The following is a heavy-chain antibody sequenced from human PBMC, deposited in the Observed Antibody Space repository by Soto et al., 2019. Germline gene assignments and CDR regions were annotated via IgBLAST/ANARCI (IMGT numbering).Heavy chain of an antibody. J-gene: IGHJ4*02. CDR3: ARDARGDSSGWSEFDY. CDR1: GYTFTSYG. D-gene: IGHD6-19*01. Sequence: XSVKVSCKASGYTFTSYGISWVRQAPGQGLEWMGWISAYNGNTNYAQKLQGRVTMTTDTSTSTAYMELRSLRSDDTAVYYCARDARGDSSGWSEFDYWGQGTLVTASS. V-gene: IGHV1-18*01. CDR2: ISAYNGNT.